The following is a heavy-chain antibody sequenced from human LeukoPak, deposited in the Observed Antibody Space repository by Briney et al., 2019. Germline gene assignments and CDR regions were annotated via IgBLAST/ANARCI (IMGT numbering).Heavy chain of an antibody. V-gene: IGHV3-23*01. CDR2: ISNNGGYT. CDR1: GFTFSSSA. CDR3: AKQLGYCSDGSCYFPY. Sequence: GGSLRLSCAASGFTFSSSAMSWVRQTPGKGLEWVSAISNNGGYTYYADSVQGRFTISGDNSKSTLCLQMNSLRAEDTAVYYCAKQLGYCSDGSCYFPYWGQGTLVTVSS. D-gene: IGHD2-15*01. J-gene: IGHJ4*02.